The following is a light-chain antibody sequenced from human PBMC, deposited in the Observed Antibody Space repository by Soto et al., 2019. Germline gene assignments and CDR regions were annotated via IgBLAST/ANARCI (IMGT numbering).Light chain of an antibody. CDR3: QQYNSAPLT. Sequence: DIQMTQSPSSLSASVGDRVTITCRASQGISNNLAWYQQKPGKVPKLLIYAESTLQSGVPSRFSGSGSGTDFTLTISSLQPEDVAPYYCQQYNSAPLTFGGGTKVEIK. J-gene: IGKJ4*01. CDR2: AES. CDR1: QGISNN. V-gene: IGKV1-27*01.